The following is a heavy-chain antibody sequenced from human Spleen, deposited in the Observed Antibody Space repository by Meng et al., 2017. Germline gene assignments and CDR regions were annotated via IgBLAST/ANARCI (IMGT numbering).Heavy chain of an antibody. V-gene: IGHV4-34*01. CDR3: ARFSGSGWYV. CDR1: GGSFSGYY. Sequence: QVQLQQWGAGLLKPSETLSLTCDVYGGSFSGYYWSWIRQPPGKGLEWIGEINHSGSTNYNPSLKSRVTISVDTSKNQFSLKLSSVTAADTAVYYCARFSGSGWYVWGQGTLVTVSS. J-gene: IGHJ4*02. D-gene: IGHD6-19*01. CDR2: INHSGST.